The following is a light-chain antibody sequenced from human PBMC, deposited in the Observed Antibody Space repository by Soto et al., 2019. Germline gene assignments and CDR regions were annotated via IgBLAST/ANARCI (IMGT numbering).Light chain of an antibody. V-gene: IGKV1-5*01. CDR2: DAS. CDR3: QQYNSSPWT. J-gene: IGKJ1*01. CDR1: KSISSW. Sequence: DIQITQSPSTLSASVGDRVTISCRASKSISSWLAWYQQKPGKAPKLLIYDASSLESGVPSRFSGSGSGTEFTLTISSLQPDDFATYYCQQYNSSPWTFGQGTKVEFK.